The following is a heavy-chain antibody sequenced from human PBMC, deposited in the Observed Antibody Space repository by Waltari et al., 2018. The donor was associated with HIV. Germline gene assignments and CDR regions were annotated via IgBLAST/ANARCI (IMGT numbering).Heavy chain of an antibody. V-gene: IGHV3-7*01. Sequence: EVQLVASGGGLVQPGGSLRLACEASGFTFRTFWMSWVRQAPGKGLEWVANIKQDGSDKYYVDSVKGRFTISRDNAKQFLYLQMNSLRVEDTAIYFCARAPLVVQAFDLWGQGTMVTVAS. CDR2: IKQDGSDK. CDR3: ARAPLVVQAFDL. J-gene: IGHJ3*01. D-gene: IGHD1-1*01. CDR1: GFTFRTFW.